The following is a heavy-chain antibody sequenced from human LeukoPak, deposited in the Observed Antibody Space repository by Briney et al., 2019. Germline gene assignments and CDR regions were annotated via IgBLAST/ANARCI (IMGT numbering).Heavy chain of an antibody. CDR1: GGSISSGGYY. J-gene: IGHJ4*02. CDR2: IYYSGST. CDR3: ARKEVGATTFDY. V-gene: IGHV4-31*03. D-gene: IGHD1-26*01. Sequence: KPSETLSLTCTVSGGSISSGGYYWSWIRQHPGMGLEWIGYIYYSGSTYYNPSLKSRVTISVDTSKNQFSLKLSSVTAADTAVYYCARKEVGATTFDYWGQGTLVTVSS.